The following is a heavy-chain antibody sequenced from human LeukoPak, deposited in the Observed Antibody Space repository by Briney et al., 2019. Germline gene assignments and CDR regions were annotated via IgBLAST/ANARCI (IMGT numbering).Heavy chain of an antibody. D-gene: IGHD3-16*01. CDR2: INSYGSMK. J-gene: IGHJ4*02. Sequence: GGSLRLSCAGSGFIFSLSSMTWVRHSPGKGLEGVATINSYGSMKWYLVSVNGLLTIYRDNYDNAVFLQMNSLRVEDMAVYYCAKLLGDVTTLDYWGQGILVTVS. CDR3: AKLLGDVTTLDY. CDR1: GFIFSLSS. V-gene: IGHV3-7*01.